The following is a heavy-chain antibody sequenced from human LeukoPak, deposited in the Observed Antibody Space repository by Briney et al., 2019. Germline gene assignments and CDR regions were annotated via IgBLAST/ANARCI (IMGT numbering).Heavy chain of an antibody. D-gene: IGHD3-22*01. CDR3: ASSGSMIVVAIFDY. J-gene: IGHJ4*02. Sequence: SETLSLTCTVSGYSISSGYYWGWIRQPPGKGLEWIGSIYHSGSTYYNPSLKSRVTISVDTSKNQFSLKLSSVTAADTAVYYCASSGSMIVVAIFDYWGQGTLVTVSS. V-gene: IGHV4-38-2*02. CDR1: GYSISSGYY. CDR2: IYHSGST.